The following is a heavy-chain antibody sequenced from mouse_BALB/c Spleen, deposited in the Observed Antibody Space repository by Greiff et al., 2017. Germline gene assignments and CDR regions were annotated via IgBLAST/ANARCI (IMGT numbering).Heavy chain of an antibody. Sequence: EVKLQESGAELVKPGASVKLSCTASGFNIKDTYMHWVKQRPEQGLEWIGRIDPANGNTKYDPKFQGKATITADTSSNTAYLQLSSLTSEDTAVYYCARRGLYYGLFAYWGQGTLVTVSA. V-gene: IGHV14-3*02. CDR2: IDPANGNT. CDR3: ARRGLYYGLFAY. D-gene: IGHD2-1*01. CDR1: GFNIKDTY. J-gene: IGHJ3*01.